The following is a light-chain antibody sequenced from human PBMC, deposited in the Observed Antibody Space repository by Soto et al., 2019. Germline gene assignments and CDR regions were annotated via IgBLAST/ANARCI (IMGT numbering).Light chain of an antibody. J-gene: IGLJ3*02. CDR1: SSDVGGYKY. Sequence: QSVLTQPPSASGSPGQSVTISCTGTSSDVGGYKYVSWYQQYPGKAPKLMIFEVSLRPSGVPDRFSGSKSGNTASLTVSGLQAEDEADYYCSSYAGSNSWVFGGGTKVTVL. V-gene: IGLV2-8*01. CDR3: SSYAGSNSWV. CDR2: EVS.